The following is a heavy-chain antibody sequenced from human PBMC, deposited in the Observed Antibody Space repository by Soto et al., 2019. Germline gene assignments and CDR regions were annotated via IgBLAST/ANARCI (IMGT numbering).Heavy chain of an antibody. CDR2: IKSKTDGGAT. V-gene: IGHV3-15*07. D-gene: IGHD5-12*01. J-gene: IGHJ4*02. CDR3: TTKSVEMATIGDLDY. CDR1: GFTFTYAW. Sequence: GGSLRLSCEASGFTFTYAWMNWVRQAPGKGLEWVGRIKSKTDGGATDYAAPVKGRFTISRDESKNTVYLQMNSLKTEDTAVYYCTTKSVEMATIGDLDYWGQGTLVTVSS.